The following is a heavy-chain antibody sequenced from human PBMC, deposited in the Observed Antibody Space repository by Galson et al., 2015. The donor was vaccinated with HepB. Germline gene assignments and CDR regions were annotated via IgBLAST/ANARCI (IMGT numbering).Heavy chain of an antibody. CDR3: TRDQTTRYYYYGMDV. V-gene: IGHV3-49*03. CDR2: IRSKAYGGTT. CDR1: GFTFGDYA. J-gene: IGHJ6*02. D-gene: IGHD1-14*01. Sequence: SLRLSCAASGFTFGDYAMSWFRQAPGKGLEWVGFIRSKAYGGTTEYAASVKGRFTISRDDSKSIAYLQMNSLKTEDTAVYYCTRDQTTRYYYYGMDVWGQGTTVTVSS.